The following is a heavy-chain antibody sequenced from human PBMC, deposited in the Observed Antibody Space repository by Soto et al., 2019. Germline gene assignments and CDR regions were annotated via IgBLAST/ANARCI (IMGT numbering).Heavy chain of an antibody. CDR3: AAGNDILTGYYENWFDP. D-gene: IGHD3-9*01. CDR1: GFTFTSSA. CDR2: IVVGSGNT. V-gene: IGHV1-58*02. Sequence: GASVKVSCEASGFTFTSSAMQWVRQAREQRLEWIGWIVVGSGNTNYAQKFQERVTITRDMSTSTAYMELSSLRSEDTAVYYCAAGNDILTGYYENWFDPWGQGTLVTVSS. J-gene: IGHJ5*02.